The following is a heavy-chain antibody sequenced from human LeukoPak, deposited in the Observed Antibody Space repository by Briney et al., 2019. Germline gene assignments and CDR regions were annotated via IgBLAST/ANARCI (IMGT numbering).Heavy chain of an antibody. V-gene: IGHV1-2*02. CDR1: GYTFTDYY. Sequence: ASVKVSCKASGYTFTDYYIHWVRQAPGQGLEWMGWINPNSGDTNFAQKFHGRVTMTRDTSITTAYMELIGLTSDDTAVYYCAKIDTLGLYYFDYWGQGTLVTVSS. CDR3: AKIDTLGLYYFDY. D-gene: IGHD2-2*02. J-gene: IGHJ4*02. CDR2: INPNSGDT.